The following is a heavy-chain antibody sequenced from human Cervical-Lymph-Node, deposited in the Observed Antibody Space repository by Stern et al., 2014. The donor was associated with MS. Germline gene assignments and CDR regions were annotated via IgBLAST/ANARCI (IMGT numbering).Heavy chain of an antibody. D-gene: IGHD6-19*01. V-gene: IGHV3-7*01. CDR2: IKRDGSEK. CDR3: VRVSAVAGLRSWFDP. CDR1: RFTFSNYW. Sequence: VQLVESGGGLVQPGGSLRLSCAASRFTFSNYWMSWVRQAPGEGLEWVANIKRDGSEKYYVDSGKGRFHISRDNTKNSLYLQMNSLRAEDTALYYCVRVSAVAGLRSWFDPWGQGTLVTVSS. J-gene: IGHJ5*02.